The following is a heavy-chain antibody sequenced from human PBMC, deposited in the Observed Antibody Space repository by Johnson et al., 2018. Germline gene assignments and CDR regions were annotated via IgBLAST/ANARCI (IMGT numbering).Heavy chain of an antibody. CDR3: AKEWQFAYYYYYRDV. D-gene: IGHD3-10*01. Sequence: VQLVESGGGVVQPERSLRLSCSASGFTFSSYGMHWVRQAPGTGLEWVAVISYDGSNKYYADSVKGRFTISRDNSKNTLYLQMNSLRAEDTAVYYCAKEWQFAYYYYYRDVWGKGTTVTVSS. J-gene: IGHJ6*03. CDR2: ISYDGSNK. CDR1: GFTFSSYG. V-gene: IGHV3-33*05.